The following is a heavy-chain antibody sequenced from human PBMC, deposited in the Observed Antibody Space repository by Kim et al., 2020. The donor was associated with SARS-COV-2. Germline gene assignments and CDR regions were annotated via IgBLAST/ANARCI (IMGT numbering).Heavy chain of an antibody. CDR3: ARGGNWNDVGPRVFHSTVWGVDP. CDR2: INPNSGGT. Sequence: ASVKVSCKASGYTFTGYYMHWVRQAPGQGLEWMGWINPNSGGTNYAQKFQGRVTMTRDTSISTAYMELSRLRSDDTAVYYCARGGNWNDVGPRVFHSTVWGVDPWGQGTLVTVSS. D-gene: IGHD1-1*01. V-gene: IGHV1-2*02. CDR1: GYTFTGYY. J-gene: IGHJ5*02.